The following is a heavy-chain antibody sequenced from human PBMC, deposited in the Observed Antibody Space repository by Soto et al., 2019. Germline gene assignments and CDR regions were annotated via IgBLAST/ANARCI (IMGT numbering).Heavy chain of an antibody. CDR3: ARGSIAAAGRGNWFDP. J-gene: IGHJ5*02. D-gene: IGHD6-13*01. CDR1: GGSFSGYY. Sequence: SETLSLTCAVYGGSFSGYYWSWIRQPPGKGLEWIGEINHSGSTNYNPSLKSRVTISVDTSKNQFSLKLSSVTAADTAVYYCARGSIAAAGRGNWFDPWGQGTLVTVST. CDR2: INHSGST. V-gene: IGHV4-34*01.